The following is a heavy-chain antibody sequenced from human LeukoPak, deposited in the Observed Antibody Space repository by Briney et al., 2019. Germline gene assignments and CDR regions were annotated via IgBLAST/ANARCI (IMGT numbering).Heavy chain of an antibody. V-gene: IGHV3-23*01. D-gene: IGHD6-19*01. CDR1: GFVFSSLD. Sequence: GGSLRLSCAASGFVFSSLDMGWVRHTPGKGLEWVSAITNSGGGTFYADSVKGRFTISRDNSKNTLFLQMNSLRAEDTAVYFCAKDARRSSGWWFFDHWGQGTLVTVSS. CDR2: ITNSGGGT. CDR3: AKDARRSSGWWFFDH. J-gene: IGHJ4*02.